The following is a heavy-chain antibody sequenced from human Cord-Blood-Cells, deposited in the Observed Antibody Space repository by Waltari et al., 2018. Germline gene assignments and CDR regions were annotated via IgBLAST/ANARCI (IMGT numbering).Heavy chain of an antibody. CDR1: GGPISSSSYD. V-gene: IGHV4-39*01. CDR3: ARYGTELGFDY. J-gene: IGHJ4*02. D-gene: IGHD7-27*01. Sequence: QLQLQESGPGLVKPSETLSLTCTVSGGPISSSSYDWGWIRPPPGKGLEWIGSIYYSGSTYYNPSLKSRVTISVDTSKNQFSLKLSSVTAADTAVYYCARYGTELGFDYWGQGTLVTVSS. CDR2: IYYSGST.